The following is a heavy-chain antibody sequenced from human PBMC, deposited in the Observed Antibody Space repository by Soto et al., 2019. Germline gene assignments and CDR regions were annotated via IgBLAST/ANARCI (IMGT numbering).Heavy chain of an antibody. J-gene: IGHJ6*02. Sequence: GGSLGLCCEASGFFFSDYYMSWIRQAPGKGLETLCYISGTGDTTSYADSVKGRFTISRDNAKNSLFLQLNSLSAGDTAVYYCAIGGGQIYYSGMDVWGQGTTVTVSS. CDR2: ISGTGDTT. CDR1: GFFFSDYY. V-gene: IGHV3-11*01. CDR3: AIGGGQIYYSGMDV. D-gene: IGHD3-3*01.